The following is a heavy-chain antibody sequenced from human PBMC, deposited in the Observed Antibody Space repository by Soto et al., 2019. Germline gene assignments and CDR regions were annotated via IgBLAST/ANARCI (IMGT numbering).Heavy chain of an antibody. Sequence: EVQLLESGGGLVQPGGSLRLSCAASGFTFSSYAMNWVRQAPGKGLEWVSVISGSGGSTYYAEAVKGRFTISGDNSKNTVYLQMNSLRADDTAVYYCAIRTVGWYLVLWGGGTLFTVAS. J-gene: IGHJ2*01. CDR2: ISGSGGST. D-gene: IGHD4-17*01. CDR3: AIRTVGWYLVL. V-gene: IGHV3-23*01. CDR1: GFTFSSYA.